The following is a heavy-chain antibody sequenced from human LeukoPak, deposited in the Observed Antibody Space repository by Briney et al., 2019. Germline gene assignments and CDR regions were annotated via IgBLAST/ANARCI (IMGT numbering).Heavy chain of an antibody. D-gene: IGHD3-22*01. CDR1: GGSFSGYY. CDR3: ASAYDSFTIDI. J-gene: IGHJ3*02. Sequence: TSETLSLTCAVYGGSFSGYYWSWIRQPPGKGLEWIGYIYYSGSTNYNPSLKSRVTISVDTSKNQFSLKLSSVTAADTAVYYCASAYDSFTIDIWGQGTMVTVSS. V-gene: IGHV4-59*08. CDR2: IYYSGST.